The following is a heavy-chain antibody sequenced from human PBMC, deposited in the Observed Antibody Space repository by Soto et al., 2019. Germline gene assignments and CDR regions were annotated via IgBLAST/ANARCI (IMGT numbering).Heavy chain of an antibody. V-gene: IGHV3-30-3*01. Sequence: GGSLRLSCAASGFTFSSYAMHWVRQAPGKGLEWVAVISYDGSNTYYADSVKGRFTISRDNSKNTLYLQMSSLRAEDTAVYYCARDSQPTFGVILINHYYGLDVWGQGTTVTVSS. CDR3: ARDSQPTFGVILINHYYGLDV. J-gene: IGHJ6*02. CDR1: GFTFSSYA. D-gene: IGHD3-3*01. CDR2: ISYDGSNT.